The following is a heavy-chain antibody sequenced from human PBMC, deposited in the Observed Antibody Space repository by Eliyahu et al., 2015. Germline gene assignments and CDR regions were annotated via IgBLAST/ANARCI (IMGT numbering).Heavy chain of an antibody. J-gene: IGHJ5*02. V-gene: IGHV3-15*01. CDR1: GFPFSTAW. D-gene: IGHD6-19*01. CDR2: IKSKTDGGTT. CDR3: TTVAGWASARPNWFDP. Sequence: EVQLVESGGGLVKPGGSLRLSCAASGFPFSTAWMSWVRQAPGKGLEWVGRIKSKTDGGTTDYAAPVKGRFTISRDDSKNTLYLQMNSLKTEDTAVYYCTTVAGWASARPNWFDPWGQGTLVTVSS.